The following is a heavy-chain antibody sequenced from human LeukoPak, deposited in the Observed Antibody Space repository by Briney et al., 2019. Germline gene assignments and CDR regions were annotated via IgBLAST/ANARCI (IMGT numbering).Heavy chain of an antibody. CDR1: GFTFSSYA. CDR2: LSGSGGST. D-gene: IGHD3-22*01. J-gene: IGHJ3*02. Sequence: GGSLRLSCAASGFTFSSYAMSWVRQAPGKGLEWVSVLSGSGGSTYYADSVKGRFTISRDNSKNTLYLHMNSLRAEDTALYYCAKDLYRAVFITTSYAFDIWGQGTMITVSS. CDR3: AKDLYRAVFITTSYAFDI. V-gene: IGHV3-23*01.